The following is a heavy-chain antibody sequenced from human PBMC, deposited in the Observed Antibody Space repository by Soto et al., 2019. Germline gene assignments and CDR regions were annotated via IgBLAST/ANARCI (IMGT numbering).Heavy chain of an antibody. D-gene: IGHD3-10*01. J-gene: IGHJ4*02. V-gene: IGHV3-73*01. CDR1: GFTFSGSA. CDR2: IRSKANSYAT. CDR3: TRTYYFGSGSYRKGFDY. Sequence: RGSLRLSCAASGFTFSGSAMHWVRQASGKGLEWVGRIRSKANSYATAYTASVEGRFTISRDDSKNTAYLQMNSLKTEDTAVYYCTRTYYFGSGSYRKGFDYWGQGSLVTVSS.